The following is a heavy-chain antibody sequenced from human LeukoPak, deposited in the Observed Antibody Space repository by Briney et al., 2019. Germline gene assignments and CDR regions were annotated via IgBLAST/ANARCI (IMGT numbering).Heavy chain of an antibody. D-gene: IGHD6-19*01. CDR2: INEDGSTT. CDR3: AKDPYPLEQWLVRGGFDY. J-gene: IGHJ4*02. Sequence: PGVSLRLSCAASGFTFSSNWMHWVRQAPGKGLVWVSRINEDGSTTDYADSVKGRSTIFRDNAKNSLYLQMNSLRAEDTALYYCAKDPYPLEQWLVRGGFDYWGQGTLVTVSS. V-gene: IGHV3-74*01. CDR1: GFTFSSNW.